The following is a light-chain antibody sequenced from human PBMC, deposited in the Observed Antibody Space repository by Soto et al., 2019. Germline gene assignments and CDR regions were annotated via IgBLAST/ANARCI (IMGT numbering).Light chain of an antibody. V-gene: IGKV3-20*01. CDR2: GAS. CDR3: QQYGSSPPRT. Sequence: EIVLTQSPGILSLSPGERATLSCRASQSVSNDFLAWYQQKPGQAPRLLIYGASTRATDAPDRFSGSGSGADFTISVSRLDPEVVAVDYCQQYGSSPPRTFGQGTKVEMK. CDR1: QSVSNDF. J-gene: IGKJ1*01.